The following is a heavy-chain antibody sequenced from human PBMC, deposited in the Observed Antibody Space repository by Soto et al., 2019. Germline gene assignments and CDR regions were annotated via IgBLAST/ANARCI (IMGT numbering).Heavy chain of an antibody. CDR1: GFILSTNT. Sequence: GGSLRLSFAASGFILSTNTMHWVRQVPGKWLEWVASISNDGRSKYYADFVKGRFTISRDTANNILYLEMNSLRAEDTSLYYCARVATAMTYDFWGQGTQVTVPS. J-gene: IGHJ4*02. CDR3: ARVATAMTYDF. V-gene: IGHV3-30*04. CDR2: ISNDGRSK. D-gene: IGHD2-21*02.